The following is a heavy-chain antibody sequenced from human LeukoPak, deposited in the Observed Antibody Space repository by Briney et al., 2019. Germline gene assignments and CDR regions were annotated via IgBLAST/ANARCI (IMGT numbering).Heavy chain of an antibody. Sequence: GGSLRLSCAASGFTVSSYWMNWVRQAPGKGLVWVSRINIAGSITSYADFVKGRFTISRDNAKNTLYLQMNSLRGEDTAVYYCGREDRIVLGNDAFDIWGQGTMVTVSS. J-gene: IGHJ3*02. D-gene: IGHD2-8*01. CDR3: GREDRIVLGNDAFDI. CDR1: GFTVSSYW. CDR2: INIAGSIT. V-gene: IGHV3-74*01.